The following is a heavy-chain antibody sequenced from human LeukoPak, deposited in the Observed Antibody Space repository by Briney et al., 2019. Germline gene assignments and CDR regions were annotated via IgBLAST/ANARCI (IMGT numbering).Heavy chain of an antibody. D-gene: IGHD6-6*01. V-gene: IGHV1-46*01. CDR2: INPSGGST. CDR1: GYTPTELS. J-gene: IGHJ6*02. Sequence: ASVKVSCKVSGYTPTELSMHWVRQAPGQGLEWMGIINPSGGSTSYAQKFQGRVTMTRDTSTSTVYMELSSLRSEDTAVYYCARDPIEYSSSFQQKYYGMDVWGQGTTVTVSS. CDR3: ARDPIEYSSSFQQKYYGMDV.